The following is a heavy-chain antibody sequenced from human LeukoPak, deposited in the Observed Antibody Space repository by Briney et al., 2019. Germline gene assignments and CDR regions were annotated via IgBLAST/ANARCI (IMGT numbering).Heavy chain of an antibody. CDR3: ARGVEGYGEYYYYYYYMDV. Sequence: ASVKVSCKASGYTFTGYYMHWVRQAPGQGLEWMGWINPNSGGTNYAQKFQGRVTMTRDTSISTAYMELSRLRSDDTAVYYCARGVEGYGEYYYYYYYMDVWGKGTTVTVSS. D-gene: IGHD5-18*01. CDR2: INPNSGGT. J-gene: IGHJ6*03. CDR1: GYTFTGYY. V-gene: IGHV1-2*02.